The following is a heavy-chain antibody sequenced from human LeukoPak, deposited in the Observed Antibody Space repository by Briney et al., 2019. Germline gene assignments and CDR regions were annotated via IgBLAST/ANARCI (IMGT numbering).Heavy chain of an antibody. Sequence: GGSLRLSCAASGFAFSSYAMHWVRQAPGKGLEWVAVIWYDGSNEYYVDSVKGRFTISRDNSKNTLYLQMNSLRAEDTAVYYCARGSGTALLDYWGQGTLVTVSS. CDR2: IWYDGSNE. D-gene: IGHD2-21*02. CDR1: GFAFSSYA. V-gene: IGHV3-33*01. J-gene: IGHJ4*02. CDR3: ARGSGTALLDY.